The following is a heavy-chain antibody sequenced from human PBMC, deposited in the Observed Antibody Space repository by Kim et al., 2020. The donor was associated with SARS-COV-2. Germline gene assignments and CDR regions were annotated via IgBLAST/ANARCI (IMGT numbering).Heavy chain of an antibody. CDR2: IYPGDSDT. D-gene: IGHD6-13*01. V-gene: IGHV5-51*01. CDR1: GYSFTSYW. J-gene: IGHJ4*02. Sequence: GESLKISCKGSGYSFTSYWIGWVRQMPGKGLEWMGIIYPGDSDTRYSPSFQGQVTISADKSISTAYLQWSSLKASDTAMYYCARFLYSSSWPYSFDYWGQGTLVTVSS. CDR3: ARFLYSSSWPYSFDY.